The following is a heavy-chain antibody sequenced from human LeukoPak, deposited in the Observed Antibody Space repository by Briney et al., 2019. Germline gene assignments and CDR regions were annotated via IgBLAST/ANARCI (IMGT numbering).Heavy chain of an antibody. CDR2: IQNSGNS. V-gene: IGHV4-59*01. Sequence: SETLSLTCTVSGGSISSYYWSWIRQPPGKGLEGIGYIQNSGNSNFNPSLKSRVTISLDTSKNQFSLDLNSVTAADTAMYYCARGRITIFGVITPPFDNWGQGTLVTVSS. CDR3: ARGRITIFGVITPPFDN. CDR1: GGSISSYY. D-gene: IGHD3-3*01. J-gene: IGHJ4*02.